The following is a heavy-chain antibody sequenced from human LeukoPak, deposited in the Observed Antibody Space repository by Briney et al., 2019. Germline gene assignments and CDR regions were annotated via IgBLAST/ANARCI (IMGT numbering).Heavy chain of an antibody. V-gene: IGHV4-39*01. CDR1: GGSISSTRYY. CDR2: IYYSGNT. Sequence: KTSETLSLTCTVSGGSISSTRYYWGWIRQPPGKGLEWIGSIYYSGNTYYNPSLKSRVTISVDTSKNQFSLKLSSVTAADTAVYYCARHTYDILTGNPYYFDYWGQGTLVTVSS. J-gene: IGHJ4*02. D-gene: IGHD3-9*01. CDR3: ARHTYDILTGNPYYFDY.